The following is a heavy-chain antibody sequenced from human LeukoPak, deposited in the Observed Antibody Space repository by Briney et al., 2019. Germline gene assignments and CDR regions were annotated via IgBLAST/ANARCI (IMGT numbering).Heavy chain of an antibody. CDR3: AYYDSSGSLDY. V-gene: IGHV1-8*02. CDR1: GYTFTGYY. CDR2: INPNSGNT. J-gene: IGHJ4*02. D-gene: IGHD3-22*01. Sequence: GASVKVSCKASGYTFTGYYMHWVRQAPGQGLEWMGWINPNSGNTGYAQKFQGRVTMTRNTSISTAYMELSSLRSEDTAVYYCAYYDSSGSLDYWGQGTLVTVSS.